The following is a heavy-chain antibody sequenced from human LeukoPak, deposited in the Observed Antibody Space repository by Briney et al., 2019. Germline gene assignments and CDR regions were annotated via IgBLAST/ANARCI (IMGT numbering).Heavy chain of an antibody. J-gene: IGHJ4*02. Sequence: PSETLSLTCTVSGGSISSSSYYWSWIRQPPGKGLEWIGYIYYSGSTNYNPSLKSRVTISVDTSKNQFSLKLSSVTAADTAVYYCARTDDILTGYGYYFDYWGQGTLVTVSS. V-gene: IGHV4-61*01. CDR2: IYYSGST. CDR3: ARTDDILTGYGYYFDY. D-gene: IGHD3-9*01. CDR1: GGSISSSSYY.